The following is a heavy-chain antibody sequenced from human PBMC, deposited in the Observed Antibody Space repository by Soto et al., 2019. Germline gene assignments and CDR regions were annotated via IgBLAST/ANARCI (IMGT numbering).Heavy chain of an antibody. Sequence: ASVKVSCKASGYTFTSYGISWVRQAPGQGLEWMGWISAYDGNTNYAQKLQGRVTMTTDTSTSTAYMELRSLRSDDTAVYYCAPDPVRRGTIFVGMDVWGQGTPVTVSS. CDR1: GYTFTSYG. V-gene: IGHV1-18*01. J-gene: IGHJ6*02. D-gene: IGHD3-3*01. CDR3: APDPVRRGTIFVGMDV. CDR2: ISAYDGNT.